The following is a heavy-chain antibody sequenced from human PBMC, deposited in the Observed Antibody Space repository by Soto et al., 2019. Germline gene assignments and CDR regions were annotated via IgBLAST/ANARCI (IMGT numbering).Heavy chain of an antibody. CDR1: GVIFSGYG. Sequence: PGGSLKLSCAASGVIFSGYGMHWVRKTPGKGLVWVSRINSDGSSTSYADSVKGRFTISRDNAKNTLYLQMNSLRAEDTAVYYCARDRAPTIWFGGNYMDVWGKGTTVTVSS. D-gene: IGHD3-10*01. J-gene: IGHJ6*03. V-gene: IGHV3-74*01. CDR2: INSDGSST. CDR3: ARDRAPTIWFGGNYMDV.